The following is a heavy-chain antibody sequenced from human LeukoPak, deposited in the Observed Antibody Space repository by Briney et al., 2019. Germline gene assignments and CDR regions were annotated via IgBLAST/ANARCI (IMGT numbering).Heavy chain of an antibody. D-gene: IGHD3-9*01. Sequence: GGSLRLSCAASGFTFSSYAMHWVRQAPGKGLEYVSAISSNGGSTYYADSVKGRFTISRDNSKNTLYLQMSSLRAEDTAVYYCVKGMEDYDILTGVLDVWGQGTTVTVSS. J-gene: IGHJ6*02. V-gene: IGHV3-64D*06. CDR2: ISSNGGST. CDR3: VKGMEDYDILTGVLDV. CDR1: GFTFSSYA.